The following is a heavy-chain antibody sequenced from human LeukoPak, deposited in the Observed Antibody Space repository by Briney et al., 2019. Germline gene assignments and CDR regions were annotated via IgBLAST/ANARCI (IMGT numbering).Heavy chain of an antibody. D-gene: IGHD3-16*01. J-gene: IGHJ6*03. CDR2: IYIGGST. V-gene: IGHV4-61*01. Sequence: SETLSLTCTVPGGSISSGSYYWSWIRQPPGKGLEWIGYIYIGGSTNYNPSLKRRVTISVDTSKNQFSLKLSSVTAADTAVYYCARHATMGSYYYYRDVWGKGTTVRVPS. CDR1: GGSISSGSYY. CDR3: ARHATMGSYYYYRDV.